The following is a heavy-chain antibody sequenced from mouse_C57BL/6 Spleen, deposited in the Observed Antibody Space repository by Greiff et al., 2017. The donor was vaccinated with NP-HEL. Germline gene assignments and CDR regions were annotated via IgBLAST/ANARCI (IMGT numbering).Heavy chain of an antibody. CDR2: IYPRSGNT. CDR1: GYTFTSYG. CDR3: ARSAIYDGYYGDAY. V-gene: IGHV1-81*01. Sequence: QVQLKQSGAELARPGASVKLSCKASGYTFTSYGISWVKQRTGQGLEWIGEIYPRSGNTYYNEKFKGKATLTADKSSSTAYMELRSLTSEDSAVYFCARSAIYDGYYGDAYWGQGTLVTVSA. D-gene: IGHD2-3*01. J-gene: IGHJ3*01.